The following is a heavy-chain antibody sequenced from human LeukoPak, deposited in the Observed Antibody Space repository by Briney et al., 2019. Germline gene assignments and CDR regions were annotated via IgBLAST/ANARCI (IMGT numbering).Heavy chain of an antibody. Sequence: PSETLSLTCAVSGGSISSGGYSWSWIRQPPGKGLEWIGEINHSGSTNYNPSLKSRVTISVDTSKNQFSLKLSSVTAADTAVYYCARGGPTVTTRLWYYYGMDVWGQGTTVTVSS. CDR1: GGSISSGGYS. J-gene: IGHJ6*02. CDR3: ARGGPTVTTRLWYYYGMDV. V-gene: IGHV4-34*01. D-gene: IGHD4-17*01. CDR2: INHSGST.